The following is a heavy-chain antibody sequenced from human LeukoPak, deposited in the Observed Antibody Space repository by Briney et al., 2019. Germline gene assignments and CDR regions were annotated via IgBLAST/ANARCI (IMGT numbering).Heavy chain of an antibody. V-gene: IGHV3-13*01. Sequence: GGSLRLSCAASGDIFSNYDMHWVRQAAGKGLEWVSGIGTAGDTYYPGSVKGRFTISRENAKNSLYLHINSLSAGDTAMFYCASSPAYRSSWYAIDTWGQGTLVTVSS. D-gene: IGHD6-13*01. CDR1: GDIFSNYD. J-gene: IGHJ5*02. CDR2: IGTAGDT. CDR3: ASSPAYRSSWYAIDT.